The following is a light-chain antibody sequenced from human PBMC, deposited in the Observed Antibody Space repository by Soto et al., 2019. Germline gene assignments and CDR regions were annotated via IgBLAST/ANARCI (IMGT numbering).Light chain of an antibody. CDR3: QVSGRSALYT. CDR1: QRVSSSS. Sequence: EIVLTQSPGTLSLSPGERATLSCRASQRVSSSSLAWYQQKRGQAPRLLIYGASSRATGIPDRFSGGGSGTDFTLTVRRLEPEDFAVYYCQVSGRSALYTFGQGTRLEIK. CDR2: GAS. V-gene: IGKV3-20*01. J-gene: IGKJ2*01.